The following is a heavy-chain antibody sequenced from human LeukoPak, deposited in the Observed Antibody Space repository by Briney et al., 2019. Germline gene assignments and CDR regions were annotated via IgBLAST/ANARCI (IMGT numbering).Heavy chain of an antibody. J-gene: IGHJ4*02. V-gene: IGHV3-48*04. CDR1: GFTFSSYS. D-gene: IGHD7-27*01. CDR3: ARDLNWETY. CDR2: INSRSTII. Sequence: GGSLRLSCAASGFTFSSYSMNWVRQAPGKGLEWVSFINSRSTIIYYADSVKGRFTISRDNAKNSLYLQMNSLRAEDTAVYYCARDLNWETYWGQGTLVSVSS.